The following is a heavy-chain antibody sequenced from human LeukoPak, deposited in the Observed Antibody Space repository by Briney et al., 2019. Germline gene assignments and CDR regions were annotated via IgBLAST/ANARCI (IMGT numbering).Heavy chain of an antibody. V-gene: IGHV4-39*01. CDR2: IYYSGST. Sequence: SETLSLTCTVTGGSISSSSYYWGWIRQPPGKGLEWIGSIYYSGSTYYNPSLQSRVTISVDTSKNQFSLKLSSVTAADTAVYYCARRGYYDSSGHPFDYWGQGTLVTVSS. CDR1: GGSISSSSYY. J-gene: IGHJ4*02. D-gene: IGHD3-22*01. CDR3: ARRGYYDSSGHPFDY.